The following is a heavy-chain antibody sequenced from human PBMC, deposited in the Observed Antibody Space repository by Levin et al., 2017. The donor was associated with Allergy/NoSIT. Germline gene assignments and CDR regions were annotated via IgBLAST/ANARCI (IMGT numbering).Heavy chain of an antibody. CDR1: GGSISSYY. CDR2: IYYSGST. D-gene: IGHD2-2*01. V-gene: IGHV4-59*01. J-gene: IGHJ3*02. Sequence: PSQTLSLTCTVSGGSISSYYWSWIRQPPGKGLEWIGYIYYSGSTNYNPSLKSRVTISVDTSKNQFSLKLSSVTAADTAVYYCAREGPVPADLDAFDIWGQGTMVTVSS. CDR3: AREGPVPADLDAFDI.